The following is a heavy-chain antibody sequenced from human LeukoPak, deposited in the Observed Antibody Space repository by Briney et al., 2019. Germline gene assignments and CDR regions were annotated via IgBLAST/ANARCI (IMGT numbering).Heavy chain of an antibody. J-gene: IGHJ4*02. Sequence: PGGSLRLSCAASGFAVSSNHMDWVRQAPGKGLEWVGRTRKKANSYTTEYAASVKGRFTISRDDSKNSLYLQMNSLKAEDTAVYYCARVGGDTGRSFDYWGQGTLVTVSS. CDR2: TRKKANSYTT. V-gene: IGHV3-72*01. D-gene: IGHD5-18*01. CDR1: GFAVSSNH. CDR3: ARVGGDTGRSFDY.